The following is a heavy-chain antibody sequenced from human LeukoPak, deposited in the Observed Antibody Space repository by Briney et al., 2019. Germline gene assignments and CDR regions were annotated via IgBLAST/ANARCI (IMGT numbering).Heavy chain of an antibody. CDR3: ARERAGRKGLLYYYYYMDV. J-gene: IGHJ6*03. CDR1: GGSFSGYY. D-gene: IGHD2/OR15-2a*01. V-gene: IGHV4-34*01. Sequence: SETLSLTCAVYGGSFSGYYWSWIRQSPGKGLEWIGEINHSGSTNYNACLKSRATISVDTSKNQCSLKLSSVTAADTAVYYCARERAGRKGLLYYYYYMDVWGKGTTVTVPS. CDR2: INHSGST.